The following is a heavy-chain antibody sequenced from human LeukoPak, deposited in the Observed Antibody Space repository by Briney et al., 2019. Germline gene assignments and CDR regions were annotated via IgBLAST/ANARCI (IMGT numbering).Heavy chain of an antibody. J-gene: IGHJ5*01. Sequence: PSETLSLTCAVYGXSFSGYYWSWIRQPPGKGLEWIGEINHSGSTNYNPSLKSRVTISVDTSKNQFSLKLNSVTAADTAVYYCARGRNLEWFDYWGQGTLVTVSS. CDR3: ARGRNLEWFDY. CDR1: GXSFSGYY. V-gene: IGHV4-34*01. D-gene: IGHD3-3*01. CDR2: INHSGST.